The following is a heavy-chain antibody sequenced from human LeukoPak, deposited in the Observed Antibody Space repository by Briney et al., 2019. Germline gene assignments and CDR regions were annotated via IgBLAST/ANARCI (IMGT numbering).Heavy chain of an antibody. Sequence: ASVKVSCKASGYTFTGYYMHWVRQAPGQGLEWMGWINPNSGGTNYAQKFQGRVTMTRDTSISTAYMELSRLRSDDTAVYYCASGSNYYDSSGYFDYWGREPWSPSPQ. V-gene: IGHV1-2*02. J-gene: IGHJ4*02. CDR2: INPNSGGT. CDR1: GYTFTGYY. D-gene: IGHD3-22*01. CDR3: ASGSNYYDSSGYFDY.